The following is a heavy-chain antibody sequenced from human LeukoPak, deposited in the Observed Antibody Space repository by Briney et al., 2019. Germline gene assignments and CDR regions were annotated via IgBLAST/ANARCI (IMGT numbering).Heavy chain of an antibody. CDR2: IFHSGST. CDR3: AIPYYDSSGLDY. CDR1: GGSISSNNW. J-gene: IGHJ4*02. Sequence: KPSGTLSLTCAVSGGSISSNNWWSWVRQPPGKGLEWIGEIFHSGSTNYNPSLKSRVTISVDKSKNQFSLELNSVTAADTAVYYCAIPYYDSSGLDYWGQGTLVTVSS. D-gene: IGHD3-22*01. V-gene: IGHV4-4*02.